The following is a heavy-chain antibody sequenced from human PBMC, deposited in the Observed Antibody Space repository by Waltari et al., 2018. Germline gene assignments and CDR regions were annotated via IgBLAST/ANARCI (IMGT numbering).Heavy chain of an antibody. CDR1: GGSISSGSYY. CDR3: ARATVVNRLDY. Sequence: QVQLQESGPGLVKPSQTLSLTCTVSGGSISSGSYYWSWIRQPAGKGLEWIGRIYTSGSTNYNPSLKSRVTKSVDTSKNQFSLKLSSVTAADTAVYYCARATVVNRLDYWGQGTLVTVSS. D-gene: IGHD4-17*01. J-gene: IGHJ4*02. V-gene: IGHV4-61*02. CDR2: IYTSGST.